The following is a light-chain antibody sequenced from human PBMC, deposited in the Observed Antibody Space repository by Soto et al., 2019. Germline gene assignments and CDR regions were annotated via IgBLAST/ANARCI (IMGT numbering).Light chain of an antibody. J-gene: IGKJ2*03. V-gene: IGKV1D-13*01. CDR3: QQFYHYPYS. CDR2: GDS. Sequence: AIQLTQSPSSLSASVGDRVTMTCRASQGITSALAWYQQRPTKAPKLLVFGDSSLESGVPSRFSGSGSGTEFTLTVSNLQPEDFATYYCQQFYHYPYSFGQGTKLEI. CDR1: QGITSA.